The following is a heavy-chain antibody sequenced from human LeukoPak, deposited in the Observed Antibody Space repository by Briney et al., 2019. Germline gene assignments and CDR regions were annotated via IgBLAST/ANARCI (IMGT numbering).Heavy chain of an antibody. CDR3: ARSGVVVVAARPDSYYYYGMDV. J-gene: IGHJ6*02. CDR1: GGSFSGYY. CDR2: INHSGST. D-gene: IGHD2-15*01. V-gene: IGHV4-34*01. Sequence: SETPSLTCAVYGGSFSGYYWSWIRQPPGKGLEWIGEINHSGSTNYNPSLKSRVTISVDTSKNQFSLKLSSVTAADTAVYYCARSGVVVVAARPDSYYYYGMDVWGQGTTVTVSS.